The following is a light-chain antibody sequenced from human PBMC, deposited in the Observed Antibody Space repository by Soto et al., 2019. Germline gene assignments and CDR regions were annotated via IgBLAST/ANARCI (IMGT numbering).Light chain of an antibody. J-gene: IGKJ4*01. CDR2: DAS. Sequence: EIVLTQSPATLSLSPRERATLSCRASQSVSSYLAWYQQKPGQGPRLLIYDASNRATGIPARFSGSGSGTDFTLTISSLEPEDFAVYYCQQRSNWLTFGGGTKVEIK. CDR1: QSVSSY. V-gene: IGKV3-11*01. CDR3: QQRSNWLT.